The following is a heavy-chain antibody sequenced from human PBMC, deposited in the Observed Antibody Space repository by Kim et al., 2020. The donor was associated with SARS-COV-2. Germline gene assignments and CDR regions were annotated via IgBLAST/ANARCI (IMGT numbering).Heavy chain of an antibody. J-gene: IGHJ4*02. V-gene: IGHV6-1*01. CDR3: VRGRNSIFDF. D-gene: IGHD1-1*01. Sequence: YHHYAVPVKSRITIIPDTSKNQFSLQLNSVTPEDTAVYYCVRGRNSIFDFWGQGTLVTVSP. CDR2: YH.